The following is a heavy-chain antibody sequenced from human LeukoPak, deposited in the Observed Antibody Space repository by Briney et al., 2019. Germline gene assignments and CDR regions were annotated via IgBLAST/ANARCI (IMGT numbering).Heavy chain of an antibody. Sequence: SETLSLTCAVYGGSFSGYYWSWIRQHPGKGLEWIGYIYYSGSTYYNPSLKSRVTISVDTSKNQFSLKLSSVTAADTAVYYCAGTYYYDSSEYYFDYWGQGTLVTVSS. CDR3: AGTYYYDSSEYYFDY. V-gene: IGHV4-31*11. CDR1: GGSFSGYY. J-gene: IGHJ4*02. D-gene: IGHD3-22*01. CDR2: IYYSGST.